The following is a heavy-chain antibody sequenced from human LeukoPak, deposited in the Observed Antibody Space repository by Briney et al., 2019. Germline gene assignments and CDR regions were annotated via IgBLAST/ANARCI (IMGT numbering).Heavy chain of an antibody. V-gene: IGHV3-33*01. CDR2: IWYDGSNK. J-gene: IGHJ4*02. D-gene: IGHD6-13*01. CDR1: GFTFSSYG. Sequence: GGSLRLSCAASGFTFSSYGMHWVRQAPGKGLEWVAVIWYDGSNKYYADSVKGRFTISRDNSKNTLYLQMNSLRAEDTAVYYCASTGIAAAGKGVDYWGQGTLVTVSS. CDR3: ASTGIAAAGKGVDY.